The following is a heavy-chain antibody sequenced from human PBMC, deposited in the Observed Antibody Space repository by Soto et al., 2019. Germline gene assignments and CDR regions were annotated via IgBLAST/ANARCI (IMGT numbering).Heavy chain of an antibody. D-gene: IGHD4-17*01. CDR1: GGSFGGYY. CDR2: INHSGST. Sequence: PSETLSLTCAVYGGSFGGYYWSWIRQPPGKGLEWIGEINHSGSTNYNPSLKSRVTISVDTSKNQFSLKLSSVTAADTAVYYCARGGYGDSDYWGQGTLVTVSS. V-gene: IGHV4-34*01. J-gene: IGHJ4*02. CDR3: ARGGYGDSDY.